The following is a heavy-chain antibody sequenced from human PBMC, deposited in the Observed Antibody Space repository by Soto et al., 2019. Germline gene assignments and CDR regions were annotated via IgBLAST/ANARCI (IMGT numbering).Heavy chain of an antibody. CDR1: GFTFDDYA. CDR2: ISWNSGSI. CDR3: AKDFSSSWYPGWFDP. J-gene: IGHJ5*02. D-gene: IGHD6-13*01. V-gene: IGHV3-9*01. Sequence: GGSLRLSCAASGFTFDDYAMHWVRQAPGKGLEWVSGISWNSGSIGYADSVKGRFTISRDNAKNSLYLQMNSLRAEDTALYYCAKDFSSSWYPGWFDPWGQGTLVPVSS.